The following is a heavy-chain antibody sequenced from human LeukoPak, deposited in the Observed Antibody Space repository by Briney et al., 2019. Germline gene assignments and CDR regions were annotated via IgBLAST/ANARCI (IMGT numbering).Heavy chain of an antibody. CDR1: GYTFTGYY. CDR2: INPNSGGT. V-gene: IGHV1-2*02. Sequence: ASVKVSCKASGYTFTGYYMHWVRQAPGQGLEWMGWINPNSGGTNYAQKFQGRVTMTRDTSIGTAYMELSRLRSDDTAVYYCARGGDYDSSGYHHWFDPWGQGTLVTVSS. D-gene: IGHD3-22*01. CDR3: ARGGDYDSSGYHHWFDP. J-gene: IGHJ5*02.